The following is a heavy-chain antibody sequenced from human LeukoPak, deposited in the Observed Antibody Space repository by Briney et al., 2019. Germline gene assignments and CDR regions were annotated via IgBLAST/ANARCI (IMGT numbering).Heavy chain of an antibody. CDR2: ISGSGGST. V-gene: IGHV3-23*01. CDR3: AKEQGYCSSTSCYALSYGMDV. CDR1: GFTFSSYA. J-gene: IGHJ6*02. Sequence: GGSLRLSCAASGFTFSSYAMSWVRQAPGKGLEWVSAISGSGGSTYYADSVKGRFTISRDNSKNTLYLQMNSLRAEDTAVYYCAKEQGYCSSTSCYALSYGMDVWGQGTTVTVSS. D-gene: IGHD2-2*01.